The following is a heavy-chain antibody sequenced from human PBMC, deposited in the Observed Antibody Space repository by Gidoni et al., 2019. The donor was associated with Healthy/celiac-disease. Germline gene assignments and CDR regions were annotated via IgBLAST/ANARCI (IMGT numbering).Heavy chain of an antibody. J-gene: IGHJ6*02. CDR2: ISSSSSYI. CDR3: ARDLDPIVGATHYYYYGMDV. CDR1: GFTFSSYS. D-gene: IGHD1-26*01. V-gene: IGHV3-21*01. Sequence: EVQLVESVGGLVKPGGSLRLSCAASGFTFSSYSMHWVRQAPGQGLEWVSSISSSSSYIYYADSVKGRFTISRDNAKNSLYLQMNSLRAEDTAVYYCARDLDPIVGATHYYYYGMDVWGQGTTVTVSS.